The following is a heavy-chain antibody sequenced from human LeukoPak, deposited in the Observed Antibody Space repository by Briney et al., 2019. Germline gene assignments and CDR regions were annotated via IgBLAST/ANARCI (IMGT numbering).Heavy chain of an antibody. D-gene: IGHD3-16*01. V-gene: IGHV4-31*03. J-gene: IGHJ4*02. CDR1: GGSISSGGYY. CDR2: IYYSGST. CDR3: ARVRRDSYLDY. Sequence: SQTLSLTCTVSGGSISSGGYYWSWICQHPGKGLEWIGYIYYSGSTYYNPSLKSRVTISVDTSKNQFSLKLSSVTAADTAVYYCARVRRDSYLDYWGQGTPVTVSS.